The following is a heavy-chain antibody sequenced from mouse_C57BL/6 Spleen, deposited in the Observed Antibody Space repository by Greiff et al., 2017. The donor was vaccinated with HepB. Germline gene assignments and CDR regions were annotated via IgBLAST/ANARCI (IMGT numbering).Heavy chain of an antibody. CDR1: GYTFTSYW. CDR3: ARYYGNYGGYFDV. J-gene: IGHJ1*03. V-gene: IGHV1-50*01. CDR2: IDPSDSYT. Sequence: VQLQQPGAELVKPGASVKLSCKASGYTFTSYWMQWVKQRPGQGLEWIGEIDPSDSYTNYNQKFKGKATLTVDTSSSTAYMQLSSLTSEDSAVYYCARYYGNYGGYFDVWGTGTTVTVSS. D-gene: IGHD2-1*01.